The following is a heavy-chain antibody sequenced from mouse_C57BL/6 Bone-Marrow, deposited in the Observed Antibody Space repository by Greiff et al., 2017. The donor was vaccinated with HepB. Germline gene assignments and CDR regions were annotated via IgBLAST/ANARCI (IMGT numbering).Heavy chain of an antibody. CDR2: IYPGDGDT. Sequence: QVQLQQSGPELVKPGASVKISCKASGYAFSSSWLNWVKQRPGKGLEWIGRIYPGDGDTNYNGKFKGKATLTADKSSSTAYMQLSSLTSEDYAVYFCARHEARLAWFADWGQGSLVTVSA. J-gene: IGHJ3*01. CDR1: GYAFSSSW. V-gene: IGHV1-82*01. D-gene: IGHD4-1*01. CDR3: ARHEARLAWFAD.